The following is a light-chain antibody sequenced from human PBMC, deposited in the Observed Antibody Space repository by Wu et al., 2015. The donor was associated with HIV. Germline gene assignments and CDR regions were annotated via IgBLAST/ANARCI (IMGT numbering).Light chain of an antibody. V-gene: IGKV3-20*01. Sequence: EIVLTQSPGTLSLSPGEGATLSCRASQTVSSNYLAWYQQKPGQSPRLLIYGASNRATGVPDRFSGSGSGTDFTLTISRLEPEDFAVYYCQQYGSSLHETFGQGTKVEIK. CDR1: QTVSSNY. J-gene: IGKJ1*01. CDR2: GAS. CDR3: QQYGSSLHET.